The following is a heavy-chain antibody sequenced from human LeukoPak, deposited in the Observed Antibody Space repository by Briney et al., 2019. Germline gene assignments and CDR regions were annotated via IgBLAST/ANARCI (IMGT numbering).Heavy chain of an antibody. Sequence: SETLSLTCTVSGGSISSSSYYWGWIRQPPGKGLEWIGSIYYSGSTYYNPSLKSRVTISVATSKNQFSLKLSSVTAADTAVYYCATPYGDYAYAFDIWGQGTMVTVSS. CDR3: ATPYGDYAYAFDI. CDR2: IYYSGST. J-gene: IGHJ3*02. CDR1: GGSISSSSYY. D-gene: IGHD4-17*01. V-gene: IGHV4-39*01.